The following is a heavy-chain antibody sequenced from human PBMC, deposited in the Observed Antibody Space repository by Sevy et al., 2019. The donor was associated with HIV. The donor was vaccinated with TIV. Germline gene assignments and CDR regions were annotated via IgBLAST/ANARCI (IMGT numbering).Heavy chain of an antibody. D-gene: IGHD3-3*01. CDR1: GDSISSSSYY. CDR2: ISYSGNT. J-gene: IGHJ4*02. Sequence: SETLSLTCIVSGDSISSSSYYWGWIRQPPGKGREWIASISYSGNTYYNPSLKSRTTMSIDTSKNQFFLTLNSVTAPDAAVYYCARINPYYDFWSGYMTSGYFDFWGPGTLVTVSS. CDR3: ARINPYYDFWSGYMTSGYFDF. V-gene: IGHV4-39*01.